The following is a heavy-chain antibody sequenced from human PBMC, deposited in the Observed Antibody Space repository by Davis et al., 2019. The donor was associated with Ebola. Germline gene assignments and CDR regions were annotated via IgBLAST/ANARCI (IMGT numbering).Heavy chain of an antibody. D-gene: IGHD6-13*01. CDR1: GFTFSTYA. Sequence: GESLKISCAASGFTFSTYAMGWVRQAPGKGLEWVSDISSGGGAPYYADSVKGRFTISRDNSKNTLYLQMNSLRAEDTTVYYCAKYGSSTWYLVDVWGKGTTVTVSS. CDR3: AKYGSSTWYLVDV. CDR2: ISSGGGAP. V-gene: IGHV3-23*01. J-gene: IGHJ6*04.